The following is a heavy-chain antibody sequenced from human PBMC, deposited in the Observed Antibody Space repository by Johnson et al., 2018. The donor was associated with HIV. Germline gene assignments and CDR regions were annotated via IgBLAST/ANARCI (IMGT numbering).Heavy chain of an antibody. CDR1: GFTFSSYA. Sequence: QVQLVESGGGVVQPGRSLSLSCAASGFTFSSYAMYWVRQAPGKGLEWVAFISYYGSNKYYADSVKGRFTISRDNSKNTLYLQMNSLGAEDTAVYYCAKDRLFGFRNDAFDIWGQGTMVTVSS. J-gene: IGHJ3*02. CDR2: ISYYGSNK. CDR3: AKDRLFGFRNDAFDI. D-gene: IGHD3-16*01. V-gene: IGHV3-30*04.